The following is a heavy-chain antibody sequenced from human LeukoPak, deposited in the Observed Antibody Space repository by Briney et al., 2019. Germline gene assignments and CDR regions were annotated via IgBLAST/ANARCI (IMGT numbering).Heavy chain of an antibody. V-gene: IGHV3-23*01. CDR3: AKGLVQGELLTDFDY. D-gene: IGHD1-26*01. J-gene: IGHJ4*02. Sequence: GGSLRLSCAASGFTFSSYAMSWVRQAPGKGLEWVSAISGSGGSTYYADSVKGRFTISRDNSKNTLYLQMNSLRAEDTAVYYCAKGLVQGELLTDFDYWGQGTLVTVSS. CDR1: GFTFSSYA. CDR2: ISGSGGST.